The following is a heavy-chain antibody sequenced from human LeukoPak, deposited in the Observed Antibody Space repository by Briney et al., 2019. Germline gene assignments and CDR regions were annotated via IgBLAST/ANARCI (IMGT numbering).Heavy chain of an antibody. CDR3: ARRDSSSSARPSDY. CDR1: GYRFTSYW. Sequence: GESLKISCKGSGYRFTSYWIGWVRQVPGKGLEWMGIIYPGDSDTRYSPSFQGQVTISADKSISTAYLQWSSLKASDTAMYYCARRDSSSSARPSDYWGQGTLVTVSS. CDR2: IYPGDSDT. J-gene: IGHJ4*02. D-gene: IGHD6-6*01. V-gene: IGHV5-51*01.